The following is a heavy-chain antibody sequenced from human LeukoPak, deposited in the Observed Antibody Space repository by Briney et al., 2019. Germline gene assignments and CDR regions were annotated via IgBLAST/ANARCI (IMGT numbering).Heavy chain of an antibody. J-gene: IGHJ3*02. CDR1: GYSFTSYW. V-gene: IGHV5-51*01. CDR2: IYPGDSDT. CDR3: ARTYYDFWSGYRHAFDI. D-gene: IGHD3-3*01. Sequence: GESLKISCKSSGYSFTSYWIGWVRQMPGKGLGWMGIIYPGDSDTRYSPSFQGQVTISADKSISPAYLQWSSLKASDTAMYYCARTYYDFWSGYRHAFDIWGQGTMVTVSS.